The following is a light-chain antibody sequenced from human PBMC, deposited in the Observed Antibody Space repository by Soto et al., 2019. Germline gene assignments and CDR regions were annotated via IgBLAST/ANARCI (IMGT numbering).Light chain of an antibody. CDR2: DVS. V-gene: IGLV2-14*01. CDR3: SSYTSSSCYV. CDR1: SSDVGGYNY. Sequence: QSALTQPASVSGSPGQSITISCTGTSSDVGGYNYVSWYQQHPGKAPKLMIYDVSNRPSGVSNRFSGSKSGNTASLTISGLQDEDEADYYCSSYTSSSCYVFGTGTKLTVL. J-gene: IGLJ1*01.